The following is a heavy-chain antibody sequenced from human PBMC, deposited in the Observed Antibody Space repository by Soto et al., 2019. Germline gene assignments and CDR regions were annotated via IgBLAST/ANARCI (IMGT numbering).Heavy chain of an antibody. V-gene: IGHV1-69*01. CDR2: IIPIFGTA. Sequence: QVQLVQSGAEVKKPGSSVKVSCKASGGTFSSYAISWVRQAPGHGLELMGGIIPIFGTANYAQKFQGRVTITADESTSTAYMELSSLRSEDTAVYYCARRVCSGGSCYSYYYYYGMDVWGQGTTVTVSS. CDR3: ARRVCSGGSCYSYYYYYGMDV. J-gene: IGHJ6*02. CDR1: GGTFSSYA. D-gene: IGHD2-15*01.